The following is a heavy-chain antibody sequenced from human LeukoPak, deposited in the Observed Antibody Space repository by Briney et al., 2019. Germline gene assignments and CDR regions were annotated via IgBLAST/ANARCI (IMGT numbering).Heavy chain of an antibody. CDR3: ARLRNYDNSGYYPFDY. CDR1: GGSISGYY. J-gene: IGHJ4*02. V-gene: IGHV4-59*08. Sequence: PSETLSLTCTVSGGSISGYYWSWLRQPPGKGLEWIGYIYYSWGTNYNPSLKSRVTISVDTSKNQFSLKLSSVTAADTAVYYFARLRNYDNSGYYPFDYWGQGTLVTVSS. CDR2: IYYSWGT. D-gene: IGHD3-22*01.